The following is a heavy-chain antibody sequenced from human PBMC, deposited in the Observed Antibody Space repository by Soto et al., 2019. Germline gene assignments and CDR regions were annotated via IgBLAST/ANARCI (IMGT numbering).Heavy chain of an antibody. Sequence: SVTRSFTSTAYGGCISSFNLSWFLRGPGKGLEWIGYIYYSGSTNYNPSLKSRVTISVDTSKNQFSLKLSSVTAADTAVYYCARGIAAAGPYNWFDPWGQGTLVTVSS. D-gene: IGHD6-13*01. J-gene: IGHJ5*02. CDR1: GGCISSFN. CDR2: IYYSGST. V-gene: IGHV4-59*01. CDR3: ARGIAAAGPYNWFDP.